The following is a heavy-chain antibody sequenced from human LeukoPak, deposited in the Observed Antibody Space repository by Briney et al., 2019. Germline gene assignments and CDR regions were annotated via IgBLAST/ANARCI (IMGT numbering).Heavy chain of an antibody. CDR2: INAYNGNT. CDR3: ARDRHIAAAVYYYYMDV. V-gene: IGHV1-18*01. CDR1: GYTFTSYI. D-gene: IGHD6-13*01. Sequence: ASVKVSCKASGYTFTSYIISWVRQAPGQGLEWMGWINAYNGNTDYAQRVQGRVTMTTDTSTSTAYMEVRSLRSDDTAVYYCARDRHIAAAVYYYYMDVWGKGTPVTVSS. J-gene: IGHJ6*03.